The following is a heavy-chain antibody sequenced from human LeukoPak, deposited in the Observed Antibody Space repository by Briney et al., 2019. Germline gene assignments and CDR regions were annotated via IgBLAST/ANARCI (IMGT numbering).Heavy chain of an antibody. CDR1: GFTFSSYG. D-gene: IGHD3-16*01. CDR3: ARDDALGDNALDI. J-gene: IGHJ3*02. V-gene: IGHV3-33*02. CDR2: ILNDGSQE. Sequence: TGGSLRLSCAASGFTFSSYGMHWVRQAPGKGLEWVAVILNDGSQEKYADSAKGRFTISRDNSKNTLFLQMNSLRAEDTAVYYCARDDALGDNALDIWGQGTMVTVSS.